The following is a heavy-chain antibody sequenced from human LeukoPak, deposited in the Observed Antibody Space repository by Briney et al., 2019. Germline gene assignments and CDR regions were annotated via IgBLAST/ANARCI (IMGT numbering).Heavy chain of an antibody. CDR2: ISGSDGST. J-gene: IGHJ4*02. V-gene: IGHV3-23*01. D-gene: IGHD2-15*01. CDR3: AKGRGYCTGGSCYSDY. CDR1: GFTFSNYA. Sequence: GGSLRLPCTASGFTFSNYAMSWVRQAPGKGLEWVSTISGSDGSTYYADSVKGRFTISRDNSKNTLYLQMDSLRVEDTAIYYCAKGRGYCTGGSCYSDYWGQGTLVTVSS.